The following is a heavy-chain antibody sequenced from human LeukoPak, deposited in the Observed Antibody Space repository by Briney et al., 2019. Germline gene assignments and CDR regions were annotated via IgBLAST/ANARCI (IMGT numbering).Heavy chain of an antibody. CDR1: GGSFSGYY. J-gene: IGHJ1*01. Sequence: SETLSLTCAVYGGSFSGYYWSWIRQPPGKGLECIGEINHRGSTNYNPSLMSRVTIPVDTSKKQFSLNLSSVTAADTAVYYCARRGRYCTGANCYTGYFQHWGQGTLVTVSS. CDR2: INHRGST. V-gene: IGHV4-34*01. CDR3: ARRGRYCTGANCYTGYFQH. D-gene: IGHD2-2*02.